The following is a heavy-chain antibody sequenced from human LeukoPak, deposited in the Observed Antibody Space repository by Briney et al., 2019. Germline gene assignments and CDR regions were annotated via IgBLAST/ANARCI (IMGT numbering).Heavy chain of an antibody. CDR3: AKVLSGNQQGHNWFDP. CDR2: ISGSGGST. J-gene: IGHJ5*02. V-gene: IGHV3-23*01. D-gene: IGHD2-2*01. CDR1: GFTFGSYA. Sequence: GGSLRLSCAASGFTFGSYAMSWVRQAPGKGLEWVSAISGSGGSTYYADSVKGRFTISRDNSKNTLCLQMNSLRAEDTAVYYCAKVLSGNQQGHNWFDPWGQGTLVTVSS.